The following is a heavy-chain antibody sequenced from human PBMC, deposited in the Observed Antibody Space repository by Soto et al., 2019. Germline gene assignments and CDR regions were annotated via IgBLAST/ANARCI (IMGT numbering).Heavy chain of an antibody. CDR1: GGSISSSRNYYY. J-gene: IGHJ6*02. Sequence: SETLSLTCTVSGGSISSSRNYYYWGWIRQPPGKGLEWIGNIHYSGSTYYNPSLKSRITISVDTSKNQFSLKLSSVTAADTAVYYCARDRGAWFGELLYSLGSDPYYYGMDVWGQGTAVTVSS. V-gene: IGHV4-39*02. CDR2: IHYSGST. D-gene: IGHD3-10*01. CDR3: ARDRGAWFGELLYSLGSDPYYYGMDV.